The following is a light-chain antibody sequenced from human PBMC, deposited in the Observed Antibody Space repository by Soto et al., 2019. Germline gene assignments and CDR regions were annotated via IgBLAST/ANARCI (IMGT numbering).Light chain of an antibody. CDR3: QQYGSSGT. V-gene: IGKV3-20*01. J-gene: IGKJ1*01. CDR1: QSVSNNY. CDR2: GAS. Sequence: EIVLTQSPGTLSFSPGERATLPCRASQSVSNNYLAWYQQKPGQAPRLLIYGASNRATGIPDRFSGSGSGTDFTLTISRLEPEDFAVYYCQQYGSSGTFGQGTKVDIK.